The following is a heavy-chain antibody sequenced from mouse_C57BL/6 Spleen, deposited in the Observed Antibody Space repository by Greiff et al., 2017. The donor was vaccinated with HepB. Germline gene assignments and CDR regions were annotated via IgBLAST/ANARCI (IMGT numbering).Heavy chain of an antibody. Sequence: QVQLQQSGAELVKPGASVKISCKASGYAFSSYWMNWVKQRPGKGLEWIGQIYPGDGDTNYNGKFKGKATLTADKSSSATYMQLSSLTSEDSAVYFCAREGFTIAHYYAMDYWGQGTSVTVSS. D-gene: IGHD2-12*01. V-gene: IGHV1-80*01. CDR1: GYAFSSYW. CDR3: AREGFTIAHYYAMDY. J-gene: IGHJ4*01. CDR2: IYPGDGDT.